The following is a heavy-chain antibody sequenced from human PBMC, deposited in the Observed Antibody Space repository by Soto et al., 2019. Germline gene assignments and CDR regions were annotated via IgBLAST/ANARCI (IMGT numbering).Heavy chain of an antibody. V-gene: IGHV4-39*01. CDR3: ARHEVXVGPVVVVAATPDAFDI. Sequence: SETLSLTCPVSGGSISSSSYYWGWIRQPPGKGLEWIGSIYYSGSTYYNPSLKSRVTISVDTSKNQFSLKLSSVTAADTAVYYCARHEVXVGPVVVVAATPDAFDIWGQGTMVTVSS. J-gene: IGHJ3*02. CDR1: GGSISSSSYY. CDR2: IYYSGST. D-gene: IGHD2-15*01.